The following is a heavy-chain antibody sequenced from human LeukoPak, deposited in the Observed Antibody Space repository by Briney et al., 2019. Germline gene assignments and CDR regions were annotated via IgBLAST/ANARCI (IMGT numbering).Heavy chain of an antibody. V-gene: IGHV3-11*01. CDR2: ISSSGSTI. CDR1: GFTFSDYY. Sequence: SGGSLRLSCAASGFTFSDYYMSWIRQAPGKGLEWVSYISSSGSTIYYEDSVKGRFTISRDNAKNSLYLQMNSLRAEDTAVYYCARVRMDYGSGSPADYWGQGTLVTVSS. D-gene: IGHD3-10*01. CDR3: ARVRMDYGSGSPADY. J-gene: IGHJ4*02.